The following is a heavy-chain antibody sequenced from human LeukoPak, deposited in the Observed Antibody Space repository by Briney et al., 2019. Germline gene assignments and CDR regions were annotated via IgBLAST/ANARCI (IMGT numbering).Heavy chain of an antibody. CDR2: ISSSSYYI. CDR3: AKDLGTTMITSLDY. V-gene: IGHV3-21*01. Sequence: PGGSLRLSCAASGFTFSRYTMNWVRQAPGKGLEWVSSISSSSYYIYYADSVTGRFTISRDNAKNSLYLQMNSLRADDTAVYYCAKDLGTTMITSLDYWGQGTLVTVSS. CDR1: GFTFSRYT. D-gene: IGHD3-22*01. J-gene: IGHJ4*02.